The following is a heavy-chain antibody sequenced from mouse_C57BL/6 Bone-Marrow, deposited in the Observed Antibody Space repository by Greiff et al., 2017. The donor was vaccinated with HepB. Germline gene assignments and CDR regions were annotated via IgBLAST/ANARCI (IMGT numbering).Heavy chain of an antibody. D-gene: IGHD1-1*01. CDR3: ARHGRLYYDGSSPWYFDV. J-gene: IGHJ1*03. CDR2: FYPGSGRI. V-gene: IGHV1-62-2*01. CDR1: GYTFTEYT. Sequence: QVQLKQSGAELVKPGASVKLSCKASGYTFTEYTIHWVTQRSGPGLEWIGWFYPGSGRIKYNEKFKDKATLTADKSSRTVYMERSRLTSDDSAVYFCARHGRLYYDGSSPWYFDVWGTGTTVTVSS.